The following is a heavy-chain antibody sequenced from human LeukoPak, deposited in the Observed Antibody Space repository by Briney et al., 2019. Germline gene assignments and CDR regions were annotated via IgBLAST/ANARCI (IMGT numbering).Heavy chain of an antibody. D-gene: IGHD3-9*01. CDR2: ISSSGTYV. V-gene: IGHV3-21*01. Sequence: GGSLRLSCAASGFTFSSYIMNWVRQAPGKGLEWVSSISSSGTYVYYADSVKGRFTISRDNAKNSLSLQMNSLRADDAAAYYCARASSKQLAGYLPDGFDIWGQGTMVTVSS. CDR1: GFTFSSYI. CDR3: ARASSKQLAGYLPDGFDI. J-gene: IGHJ3*02.